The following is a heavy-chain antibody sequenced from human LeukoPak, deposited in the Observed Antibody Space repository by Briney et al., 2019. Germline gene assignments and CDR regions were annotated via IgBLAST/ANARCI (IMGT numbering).Heavy chain of an antibody. D-gene: IGHD3-22*01. V-gene: IGHV1-2*02. CDR3: ARDILSRDYYDSSGYLGH. Sequence: PLASVKVSCKASGYTFTGYYMHWVRQAPGQGLEWMGWINPNSGGTNYAQKFQGRVTMTRDTSISTAYMELSRLRSDDTAVYYCARDILSRDYYDSSGYLGHWGQGTLVTVSS. CDR1: GYTFTGYY. J-gene: IGHJ4*02. CDR2: INPNSGGT.